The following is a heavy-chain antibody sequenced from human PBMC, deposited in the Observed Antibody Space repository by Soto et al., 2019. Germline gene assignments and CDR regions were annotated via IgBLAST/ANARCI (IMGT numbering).Heavy chain of an antibody. D-gene: IGHD5-12*01. CDR1: GYTFTSYY. V-gene: IGHV1-46*01. CDR2: INPSGDST. Sequence: EASVKVSCKASGYTFTSYYLNWVRQAPGQGLEWMAIINPSGDSTSYAQKFQGRVTMTRDTSTSTVYMELSSLRSEDTAVYYCARASGYHAIDIWGQGTMVTVSS. CDR3: ARASGYHAIDI. J-gene: IGHJ3*02.